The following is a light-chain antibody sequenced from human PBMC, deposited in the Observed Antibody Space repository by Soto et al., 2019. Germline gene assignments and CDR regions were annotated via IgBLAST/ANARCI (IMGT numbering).Light chain of an antibody. CDR2: EVS. CDR1: NSDVGAFNF. Sequence: QSALTQPASVSGSHGQSITISCTGTNSDVGAFNFVFWYQQHPGKAPKLIIYEVSNRPSGVSNRFSGSKSGNTASLTISGLQAEDDADYYCTSYTSTSHYVFGTGTKVTVL. J-gene: IGLJ1*01. V-gene: IGLV2-14*01. CDR3: TSYTSTSHYV.